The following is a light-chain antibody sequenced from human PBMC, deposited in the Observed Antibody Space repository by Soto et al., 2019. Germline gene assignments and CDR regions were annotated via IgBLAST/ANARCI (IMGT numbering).Light chain of an antibody. J-gene: IGKJ2*01. CDR2: DAF. CDR3: QQYNATSYT. V-gene: IGKV1-5*01. Sequence: IQMTQSPSSLSASVGDRVTITCRASESISHWLAWYQVKPGKVPKLLIYDAFILERGVPSRFSGSGFRTDFTLTITSLQPDDFATYYCQQYNATSYTFGPVTKLDMK. CDR1: ESISHW.